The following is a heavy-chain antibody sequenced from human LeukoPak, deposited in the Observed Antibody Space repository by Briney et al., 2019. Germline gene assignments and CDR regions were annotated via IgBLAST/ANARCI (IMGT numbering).Heavy chain of an antibody. V-gene: IGHV4-34*01. CDR3: ARGDIGGYDV. J-gene: IGHJ6*04. CDR1: GGSFSGYY. Sequence: SETLSLTCAVYGGSFSGYYWSWLRQPPRKGREWIGEINHSGSTNYNPSLKSRVTISVDTSKNQFSLKLSSVTAAYTAVYYCARGDIGGYDVWGKGTTVTVSS. D-gene: IGHD6-25*01. CDR2: INHSGST.